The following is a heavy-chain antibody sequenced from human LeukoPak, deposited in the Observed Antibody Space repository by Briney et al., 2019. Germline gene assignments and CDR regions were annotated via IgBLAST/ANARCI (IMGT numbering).Heavy chain of an antibody. D-gene: IGHD5-24*01. CDR1: GFTFSSYV. Sequence: GGSLRLSCETAGFTFSSYVMHWVRRTPGKGLVWVSRISHDGIISYADSVKGQFTISRDNAKSTLTLQMNSLRVEDTAVYFCARDWVYKIDYWGRGTLVTVSS. J-gene: IGHJ4*02. CDR3: ARDWVYKIDY. CDR2: ISHDGII. V-gene: IGHV3-74*01.